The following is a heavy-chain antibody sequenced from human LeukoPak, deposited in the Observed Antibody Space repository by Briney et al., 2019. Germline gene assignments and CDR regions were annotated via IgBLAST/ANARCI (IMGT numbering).Heavy chain of an antibody. CDR1: GLTFSSYV. V-gene: IGHV3-21*01. D-gene: IGHD3-22*01. CDR3: ARVGSGYNAFDI. J-gene: IGHJ3*02. CDR2: ISSSSSYI. Sequence: GGSLRLSCAASGLTFSSYVMSWVRQAPGKGLEWVSSISSSSSYIYYADSVKGRFTISRDNAKNSLYLQMNSLRAEDTAVYYCARVGSGYNAFDIWGQGTMVTVSS.